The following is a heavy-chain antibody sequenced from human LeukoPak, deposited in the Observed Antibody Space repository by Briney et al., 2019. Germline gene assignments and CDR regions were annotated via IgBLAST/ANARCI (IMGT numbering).Heavy chain of an antibody. CDR1: GGSISSYY. J-gene: IGHJ3*02. CDR3: ARDKRVVPAAIPLAKGPPDAFDI. CDR2: IYTSGST. D-gene: IGHD2-2*02. V-gene: IGHV4-4*07. Sequence: PSETLSLTCTVSGGSISSYYWSWIRQPAGKGLEWIGRIYTSGSTNYNPSLKSRVTMSVDTSKNQFSLKLSSVTAADTAVYYCARDKRVVPAAIPLAKGPPDAFDIWGQGTMVTVSS.